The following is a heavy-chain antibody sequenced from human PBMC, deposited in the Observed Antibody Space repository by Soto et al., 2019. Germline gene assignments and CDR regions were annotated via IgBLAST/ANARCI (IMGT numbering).Heavy chain of an antibody. V-gene: IGHV4-34*01. D-gene: IGHD6-6*01. J-gene: IGHJ4*02. CDR1: GGSFSGYY. Sequence: PSETLSLTCAVYGGSFSGYYWSWIRQPPGKGLEWIGEINHSGSTNYNPSLKSRVTISVDTSKNQFSLKLSSVTAADTAVYYCASKIWGWYSSSMGSVGPIDYWGQGTLVTVSS. CDR2: INHSGST. CDR3: ASKIWGWYSSSMGSVGPIDY.